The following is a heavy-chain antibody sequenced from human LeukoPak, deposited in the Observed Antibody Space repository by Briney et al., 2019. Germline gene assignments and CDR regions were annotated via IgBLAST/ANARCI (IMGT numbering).Heavy chain of an antibody. D-gene: IGHD3-10*01. V-gene: IGHV6-1*01. J-gene: IGHJ5*02. CDR1: GDSVSSNSAA. Sequence: SQTLSPTCAISGDSVSSNSAAWNWIRQSPSRGLEWLGRTYYRSKWYNDYAVSVKSRITINPDTSKNQFSLQLNSVTPEDTAVYYCARAEGSEGLMVWGVIWFDPWGQGTLVTVSS. CDR2: TYYRSKWYN. CDR3: ARAEGSEGLMVWGVIWFDP.